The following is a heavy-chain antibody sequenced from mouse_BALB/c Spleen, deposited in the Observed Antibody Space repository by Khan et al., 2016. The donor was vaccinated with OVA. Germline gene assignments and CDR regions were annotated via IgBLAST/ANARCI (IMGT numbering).Heavy chain of an antibody. CDR3: ASGLGRCYALDY. Sequence: EVKLLESGPGLVKPSQSLSLTCTVTGYSITSDYAWNWIRQFPGNKLEWMGHISYSGSTTYNQSLKSRISITRDTSKDQLFLQLKSVTSEDSAIYYCASGLGRCYALDYCVQGTSVTVSP. V-gene: IGHV3-2*02. CDR1: GYSITSDYA. D-gene: IGHD4-1*01. CDR2: ISYSGST. J-gene: IGHJ4*01.